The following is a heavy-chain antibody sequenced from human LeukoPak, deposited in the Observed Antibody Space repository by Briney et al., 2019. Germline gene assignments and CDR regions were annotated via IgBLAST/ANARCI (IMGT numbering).Heavy chain of an antibody. CDR3: AKADYDYVWGGYRWNYFDY. V-gene: IGHV3-23*01. D-gene: IGHD3-16*02. J-gene: IGHJ4*02. CDR2: ISGSGGST. CDR1: GFTFSSNG. Sequence: GGSLTLSCAASGFTFSSNGMSWVRQAPGTGKERVSAISGSGGSTNYADSVQGRRTTSSDNTKNTLCLQMNSLRDEDTGVYYCAKADYDYVWGGYRWNYFDYWGQGTLVTVSS.